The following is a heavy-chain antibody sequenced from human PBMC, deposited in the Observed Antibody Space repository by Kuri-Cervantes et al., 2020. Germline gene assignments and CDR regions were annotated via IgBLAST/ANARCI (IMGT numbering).Heavy chain of an antibody. V-gene: IGHV5-51*01. J-gene: IGHJ6*03. CDR2: IYPGDSDT. CDR1: GYSFTSYW. CDR3: ARHGVGTTSFYYYMDV. D-gene: IGHD2-2*01. Sequence: GGSLRLSCKGSGYSFTSYWIGWVRQMPGKGLEWMGIIYPGDSDTRYSPSFQGQVTISVDRSISTAYLQWSSLEASDTAMYYCARHGVGTTSFYYYMDVWGKGTTVTVSS.